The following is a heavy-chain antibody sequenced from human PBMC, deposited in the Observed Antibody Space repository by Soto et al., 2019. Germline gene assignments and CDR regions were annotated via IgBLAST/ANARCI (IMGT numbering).Heavy chain of an antibody. J-gene: IGHJ6*02. D-gene: IGHD3-3*01. CDR2: ISAYNGNT. CDR1: GYTFTSYG. CDR3: ARDTYDFWSGYYAPPVDYYGMDV. Sequence: QVQLVQSGAEVKKPGASVKASCKASGYTFTSYGISWVRQAPGQGLEWMGWISAYNGNTNYAQKLQGRVTMTTDTSTSTAYMELRSLRSDDTAVYYCARDTYDFWSGYYAPPVDYYGMDVWGQGTTVTVSS. V-gene: IGHV1-18*01.